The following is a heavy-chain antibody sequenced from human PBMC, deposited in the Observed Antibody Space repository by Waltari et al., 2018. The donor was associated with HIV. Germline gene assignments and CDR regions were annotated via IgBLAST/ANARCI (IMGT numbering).Heavy chain of an antibody. CDR3: ARAGRDGKLPPDY. Sequence: EVQLVESGGGLVKPGGSLRLSCAASGLTFSSYWPHWARQAPGKGLVWVSRINSEGSSTSYADSVKGRFTISRDNAKNTLYLQMNSLRAEDTAVYYCARAGRDGKLPPDYWGQGTLVTVSS. J-gene: IGHJ4*02. CDR1: GLTFSSYW. D-gene: IGHD1-7*01. CDR2: INSEGSST. V-gene: IGHV3-74*01.